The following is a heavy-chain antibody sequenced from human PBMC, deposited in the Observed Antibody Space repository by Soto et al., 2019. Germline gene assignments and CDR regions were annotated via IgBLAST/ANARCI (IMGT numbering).Heavy chain of an antibody. CDR1: VFIFTTYA. D-gene: IGHD5-18*01. J-gene: IGHJ4*02. Sequence: GWSLGLSCAASVFIFTTYAMHWVRQAPGKGLEWVAVISDDGSIKYYADSVKGRFTISRDNSKNTFYLQMNSLRGDDTALYYCARAIETAMDPCDYWGQGALVTVSS. CDR3: ARAIETAMDPCDY. CDR2: ISDDGSIK. V-gene: IGHV3-30-3*01.